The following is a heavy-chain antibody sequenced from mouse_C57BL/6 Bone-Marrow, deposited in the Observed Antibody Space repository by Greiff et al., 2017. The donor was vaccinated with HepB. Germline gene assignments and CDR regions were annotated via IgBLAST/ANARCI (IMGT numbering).Heavy chain of an antibody. J-gene: IGHJ3*01. V-gene: IGHV1-53*01. Sequence: VQLQQPGAELVKPGASVKLSCKASGYTFTSYWMHWVKQRPGQGLEWIGNINPSNGGTNYNEKFKSKATLTVDKSSSTAYMQLSSLTSEDSAVYYCARVVYYGYDDWFAYWGQGTPVTVSA. CDR1: GYTFTSYW. CDR2: INPSNGGT. CDR3: ARVVYYGYDDWFAY. D-gene: IGHD2-2*01.